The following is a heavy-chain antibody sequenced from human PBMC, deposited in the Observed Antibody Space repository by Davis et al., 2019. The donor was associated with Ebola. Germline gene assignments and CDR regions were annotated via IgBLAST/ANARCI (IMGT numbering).Heavy chain of an antibody. D-gene: IGHD3-10*01. V-gene: IGHV5-10-1*04. CDR3: ARTFSEEWFGELLGHAFDI. J-gene: IGHJ3*02. CDR1: GYSFTSYW. Sequence: GESLKISCKGSGYSFTSYWISWVRQMPGKGLEWMGRIDPSDSYTNYSPSFQGQVTISADKSISTAYLQWSSLKASDTAMYYCARTFSEEWFGELLGHAFDIWGQGTMVTVSS. CDR2: IDPSDSYT.